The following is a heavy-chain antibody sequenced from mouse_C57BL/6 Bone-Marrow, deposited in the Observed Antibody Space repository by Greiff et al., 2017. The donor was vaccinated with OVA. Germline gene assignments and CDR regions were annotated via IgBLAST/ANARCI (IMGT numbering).Heavy chain of an antibody. D-gene: IGHD2-2*01. J-gene: IGHJ2*01. CDR2: ISSGGSYT. V-gene: IGHV5-6*02. CDR1: GFTFSSYG. Sequence: DVMLVESGGDLVKPGGSLKLSCAASGFTFSSYGMSWVRQTPDKRLEWVATISSGGSYTYYPDSVKGRFTISRDNAKNTLYLQMSSLKSEDTAMYYCARPVYYGYDGFDYWGQGTTLTVSS. CDR3: ARPVYYGYDGFDY.